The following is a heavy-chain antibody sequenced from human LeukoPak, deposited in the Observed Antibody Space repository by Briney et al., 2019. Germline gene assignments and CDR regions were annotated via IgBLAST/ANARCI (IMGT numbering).Heavy chain of an antibody. J-gene: IGHJ5*02. V-gene: IGHV3-48*01. Sequence: ETLSLTCTVSGGSISSYYWSWIRQPPGKGLEWVSYISSSSNTIYYADSVKGRFTISRDNAKNSLYLQMNSLRAEDTAVYYCARGGGSYSDWFDPWGQGTLVTVSS. CDR1: GGSISSYY. D-gene: IGHD1-26*01. CDR3: ARGGGSYSDWFDP. CDR2: ISSSSNTI.